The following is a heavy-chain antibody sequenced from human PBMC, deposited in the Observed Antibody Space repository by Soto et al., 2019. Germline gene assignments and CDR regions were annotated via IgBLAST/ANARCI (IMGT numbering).Heavy chain of an antibody. CDR2: ISYSGST. D-gene: IGHD3-16*02. V-gene: IGHV4-31*11. CDR3: ARHRFSDTWSKFDY. Sequence: SETLSLTCAVSGASISSDAYYWSWIRQHPGKGLEWIGYISYSGSTYYNPSLKSRVTISVDTSKNQFSLKLTSVTAADTAVYYCARHRFSDTWSKFDYWGQGTLVTVSS. CDR1: GASISSDAYY. J-gene: IGHJ4*02.